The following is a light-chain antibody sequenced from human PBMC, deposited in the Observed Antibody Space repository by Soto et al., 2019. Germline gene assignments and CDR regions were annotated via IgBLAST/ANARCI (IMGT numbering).Light chain of an antibody. CDR3: QQRRSRNT. CDR2: DGS. J-gene: IGKJ2*01. Sequence: EIVLTQSPATLSLSPGVRATLSCRASRSVAGYLAWYQKRPGQAPRLLMYDGSNRATGIPARFSGSGSGSDFNPTISRLEPEDFGIYYCQQRRSRNTFGQGTKLEIK. V-gene: IGKV3-11*01. CDR1: RSVAGY.